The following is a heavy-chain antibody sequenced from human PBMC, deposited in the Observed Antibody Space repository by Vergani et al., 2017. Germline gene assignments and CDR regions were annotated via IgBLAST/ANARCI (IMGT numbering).Heavy chain of an antibody. CDR3: ARQVAVAGKWWGPYYYYGMDV. V-gene: IGHV5-10-1*01. J-gene: IGHJ6*02. D-gene: IGHD6-19*01. CDR2: IDPSDSYT. Sequence: EVQLVQSGAEVKKPGESLRISCKGSRYSFTSYWISWVRQMPGKGLEWMGRIDPSDSYTNYSQSFQGHVTISADKSISTAYLQWSRLKASDTAMYYCARQVAVAGKWWGPYYYYGMDVWGQGTTVTVSS. CDR1: RYSFTSYW.